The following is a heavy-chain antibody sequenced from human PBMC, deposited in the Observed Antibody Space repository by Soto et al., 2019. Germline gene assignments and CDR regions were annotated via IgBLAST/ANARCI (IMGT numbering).Heavy chain of an antibody. J-gene: IGHJ4*02. CDR2: IYYSGST. CDR1: GGSISSGAYY. V-gene: IGHV4-31*03. D-gene: IGHD3-22*01. CDR3: ARAISSGYLYYFDY. Sequence: PSETLSLTCTVSGGSISSGAYYWTWIRQHPGKGLEWIGYIYYSGSTYYNPSLKSRVTISVDTSKNQFSLKLSSVTAADTAVYYCARAISSGYLYYFDYWGQGTLVTVSS.